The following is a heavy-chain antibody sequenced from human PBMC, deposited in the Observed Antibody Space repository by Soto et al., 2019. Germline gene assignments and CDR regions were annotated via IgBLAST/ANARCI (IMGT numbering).Heavy chain of an antibody. Sequence: PGESLKISCKGSGYSFTSYWIGWVRQMPGKGLEWMGIIYPGDSDTRYSPSFQGQVTISADKSIRTAYLQWSSLKASDTAMYYCARDLRYYDSSDYYGMDVWGQGTTVTVSS. CDR2: IYPGDSDT. V-gene: IGHV5-51*01. CDR1: GYSFTSYW. J-gene: IGHJ6*02. D-gene: IGHD3-22*01. CDR3: ARDLRYYDSSDYYGMDV.